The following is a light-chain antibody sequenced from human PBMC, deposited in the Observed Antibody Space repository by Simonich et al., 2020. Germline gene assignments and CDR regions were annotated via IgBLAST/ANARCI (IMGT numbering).Light chain of an antibody. Sequence: DIVMTQSPDCLAVSLGERATINCKSSQSVLYSSNNKNYLAWYQPKPGQPPKLLIYWASTRESGVPDRFSGSGSGTDFTLTISSLQAEDVAVYYCQQYYSTPYTFGQGTKLEIK. V-gene: IGKV4-1*01. J-gene: IGKJ2*01. CDR2: WAS. CDR1: QSVLYSSNNKNY. CDR3: QQYYSTPYT.